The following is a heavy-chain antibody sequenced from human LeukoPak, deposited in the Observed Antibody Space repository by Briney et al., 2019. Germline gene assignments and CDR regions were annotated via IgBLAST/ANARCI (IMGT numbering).Heavy chain of an antibody. CDR1: GFSLSTYGVG. Sequence: SGPTLVNPTQALTLTCTFSGFSLSTYGVGVGWIRQPPGKALEWLALIYWDDDERYSPSLKSRLTITKDTSKNQVVLTMTNMDPVDTATYYCAHATLAGSFDYWGQGTLVTVSS. CDR2: IYWDDDE. CDR3: AHATLAGSFDY. J-gene: IGHJ4*02. D-gene: IGHD6-19*01. V-gene: IGHV2-5*02.